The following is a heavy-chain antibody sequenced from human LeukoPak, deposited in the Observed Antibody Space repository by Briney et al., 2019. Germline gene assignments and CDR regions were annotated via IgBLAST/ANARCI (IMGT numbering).Heavy chain of an antibody. V-gene: IGHV3-7*01. CDR3: ARIDDYGDYEYAFDI. J-gene: IGHJ3*02. CDR1: GFTFSSYW. D-gene: IGHD4-17*01. Sequence: GGSLGLSCAASGFTFSSYWMSWVRQAPGKGLEWVANIKQDGSEKYYVDSVKGRFTISRDNAKNSLYLQMNSLRAEDTAVYYCARIDDYGDYEYAFDIWGQGTMVTVSS. CDR2: IKQDGSEK.